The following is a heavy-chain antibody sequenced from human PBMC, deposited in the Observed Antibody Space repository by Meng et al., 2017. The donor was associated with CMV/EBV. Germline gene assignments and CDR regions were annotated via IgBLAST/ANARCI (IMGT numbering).Heavy chain of an antibody. CDR1: GFTFRSYA. D-gene: IGHD4-23*01. Sequence: ASGFTFRSYAMSWVRQAPGKGLEWVSAISGSGGSTYYADSVKGRFTISRDNSKNTLYLQMNSLRAEDTAVYYCAKGRGGKGPYYFDYWGQGTLVTVSS. V-gene: IGHV3-23*01. CDR3: AKGRGGKGPYYFDY. CDR2: ISGSGGST. J-gene: IGHJ4*02.